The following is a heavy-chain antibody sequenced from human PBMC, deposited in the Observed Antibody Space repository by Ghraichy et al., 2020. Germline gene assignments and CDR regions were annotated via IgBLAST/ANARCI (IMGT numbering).Heavy chain of an antibody. CDR1: GFTFGDYA. CDR2: IRSKAYGGTT. J-gene: IGHJ3*02. D-gene: IGHD7-27*01. V-gene: IGHV3-49*03. CDR3: TRVRWGRRSDAFDI. Sequence: GGSLRLSCTASGFTFGDYAMSWFRQAPGKGLEWVGFIRSKAYGGTTEYAASVKGRFTISRDDSKSIAYLQMNSRKTEDTAVYYCTRVRWGRRSDAFDIWGQGTMVTVSS.